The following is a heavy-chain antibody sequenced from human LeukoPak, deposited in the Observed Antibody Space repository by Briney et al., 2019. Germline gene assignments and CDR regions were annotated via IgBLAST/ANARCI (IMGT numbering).Heavy chain of an antibody. CDR1: GGSFSGYY. Sequence: PSETLSLTCAVYGGSFSGYYWSWIRQPPGKVLEWIGEINHSGSTNYNPSLKSRVTISVDTSKNQFPLKLSTVTAADTAVYYCVKSNSRYQPWTLDIWGRGTMVTVSS. J-gene: IGHJ3*02. CDR3: VKSNSRYQPWTLDI. D-gene: IGHD2-2*01. CDR2: INHSGST. V-gene: IGHV4-34*01.